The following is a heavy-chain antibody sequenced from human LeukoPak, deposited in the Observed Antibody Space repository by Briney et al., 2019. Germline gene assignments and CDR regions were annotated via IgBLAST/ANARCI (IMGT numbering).Heavy chain of an antibody. D-gene: IGHD4-11*01. J-gene: IGHJ4*02. CDR3: ARGGNYANYFDY. CDR1: EFSFSSYG. V-gene: IGHV3-30*02. CDR2: EQKDGSYK. Sequence: GGSLRLSCATSEFSFSSYGMHWARQAPGKGLEWVAFEQKDGSYKKYADSVKGRFTISRDNSKNTLYLQMNSLRAEDTAVYYCARGGNYANYFDYWGQGTLVTVSS.